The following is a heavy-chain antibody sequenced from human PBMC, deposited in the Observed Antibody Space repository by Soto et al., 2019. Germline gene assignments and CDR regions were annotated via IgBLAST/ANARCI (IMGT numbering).Heavy chain of an antibody. CDR2: IKQGGSEK. CDR3: ARAVGVAAADYDLICGMGV. CDR1: GFTFSSYW. V-gene: IGHV3-7*01. Sequence: PGGSLRLSCAASGFTFSSYWMSWVRRAPGKGLEWVANIKQGGSEKYYVDSVKGRFTVSRDNAKNSLYLQLNSLRVEDTAVYFCARAVGVAAADYDLICGMGVWGQGTTVTVCS. J-gene: IGHJ6*02. D-gene: IGHD2-2*01.